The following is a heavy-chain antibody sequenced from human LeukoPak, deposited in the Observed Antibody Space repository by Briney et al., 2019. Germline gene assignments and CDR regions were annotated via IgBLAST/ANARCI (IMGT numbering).Heavy chain of an antibody. J-gene: IGHJ4*02. Sequence: GGSLRLSCAASGFTFSSYTMSWVRQAPGKGLEWVSSISNSGGRTFYTDSVKGRFTISRDDSKITLYLQMNSLRAEDTAVYYCAKSYNGYESKPDYWGQGTLVTVSS. CDR2: ISNSGGRT. V-gene: IGHV3-23*01. D-gene: IGHD5-12*01. CDR3: AKSYNGYESKPDY. CDR1: GFTFSSYT.